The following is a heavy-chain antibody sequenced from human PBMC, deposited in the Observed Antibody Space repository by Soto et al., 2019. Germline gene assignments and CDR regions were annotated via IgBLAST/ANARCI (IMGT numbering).Heavy chain of an antibody. Sequence: QVQLVESGGGVVQPGRSLRLSCAASGFTFSSYGMHWVRQAPGKGLEWVAVISYDGSNKYYADSVKGRFTIARDNSKNPLFLHMSSLRAEDTAVYYCVTDGSSGWTYYYGLDVWGQGTSVTVSS. V-gene: IGHV3-30*03. D-gene: IGHD6-19*01. CDR3: VTDGSSGWTYYYGLDV. CDR1: GFTFSSYG. J-gene: IGHJ6*02. CDR2: ISYDGSNK.